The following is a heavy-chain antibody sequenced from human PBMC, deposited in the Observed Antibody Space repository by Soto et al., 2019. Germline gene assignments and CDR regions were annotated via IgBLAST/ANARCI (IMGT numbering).Heavy chain of an antibody. CDR2: IRSKANSYAT. J-gene: IGHJ6*02. Sequence: PGGSLRLSCAASGFTFSGSAMHWVRQASGKGLEWVGRIRSKANSYATAYAASVKGRFTISRDDSKNTAYLQMNSLKTEDTAVYYCNSKKTFGVVTMDVWGQGTTVTVSS. V-gene: IGHV3-73*01. D-gene: IGHD3-3*01. CDR1: GFTFSGSA. CDR3: NSKKTFGVVTMDV.